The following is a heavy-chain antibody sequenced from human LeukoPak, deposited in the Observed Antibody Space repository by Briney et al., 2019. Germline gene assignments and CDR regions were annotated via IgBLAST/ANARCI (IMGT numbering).Heavy chain of an antibody. Sequence: GASVKVSCKASGYTFTSYDINWVRQATGQGLEWMGWMNPNSGNTGYAQKFQGRVTITRNTSISTAYMELSRLRSEDTAVYYCAARYYDSSGYYYLQHWGQGTLVTVSS. J-gene: IGHJ1*01. CDR1: GYTFTSYD. D-gene: IGHD3-22*01. V-gene: IGHV1-8*03. CDR3: AARYYDSSGYYYLQH. CDR2: MNPNSGNT.